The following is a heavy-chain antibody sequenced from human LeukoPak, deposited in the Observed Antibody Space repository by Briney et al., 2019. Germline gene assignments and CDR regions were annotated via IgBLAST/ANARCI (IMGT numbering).Heavy chain of an antibody. CDR2: INSNSGGT. CDR1: GYTFSDYY. V-gene: IGHV1-2*02. D-gene: IGHD2-15*01. J-gene: IGHJ4*02. Sequence: GASVKVSCKASGYTFSDYYMHWVRQAPGQGLEWMGWINSNSGGTNYAQKFQGRVTMTRDTSISTAYMELTRLRSDDTAVYYCARGREVVVAATLPYDYWGQGTLVTVSS. CDR3: ARGREVVVAATLPYDY.